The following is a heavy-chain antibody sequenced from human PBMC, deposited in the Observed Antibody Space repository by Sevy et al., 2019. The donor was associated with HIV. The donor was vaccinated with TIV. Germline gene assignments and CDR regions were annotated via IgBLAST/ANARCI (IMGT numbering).Heavy chain of an antibody. J-gene: IGHJ4*02. Sequence: GGSLRLSCAASGFTFSSYGMHWVRQAPGKGLEWVAVISYDGSNKYYADSVKGRFTISRDNSKNTLYLQMNSQRAEDTAVYYCAKGIGAMEYYYDSSGYLFDYWGQGTLVTVSS. D-gene: IGHD3-22*01. V-gene: IGHV3-30*18. CDR2: ISYDGSNK. CDR3: AKGIGAMEYYYDSSGYLFDY. CDR1: GFTFSSYG.